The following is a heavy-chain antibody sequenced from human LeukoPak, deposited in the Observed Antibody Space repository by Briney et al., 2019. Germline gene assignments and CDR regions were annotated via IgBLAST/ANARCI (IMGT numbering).Heavy chain of an antibody. J-gene: IGHJ4*02. Sequence: GGSLRLSCAASGFTFSSYSMNWVRQAPGKGLEWVSSISSSSSYIYYADSVKGRFTISRDNAKNSLYLQMDSLRAEDTAVYYCAREIGGGLGPGYWGQGTLVTVSS. D-gene: IGHD2-15*01. CDR3: AREIGGGLGPGY. CDR1: GFTFSSYS. V-gene: IGHV3-21*01. CDR2: ISSSSSYI.